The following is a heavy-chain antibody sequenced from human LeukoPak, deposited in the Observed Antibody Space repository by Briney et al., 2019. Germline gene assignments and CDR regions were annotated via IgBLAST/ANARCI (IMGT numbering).Heavy chain of an antibody. D-gene: IGHD3-22*01. CDR3: TTRRYYYDSSGYFYY. V-gene: IGHV3-15*01. J-gene: IGHJ4*02. Sequence: GGSLRLSCAASGFTFSNAWMSWVRQAPGKGLEWVGRIKSKTDGGTTDYAAPVKGRFTISRDDSKNTLYLQMNSLKTEDTAVYYCTTRRYYYDSSGYFYYWGQGTLVTVSS. CDR1: GFTFSNAW. CDR2: IKSKTDGGTT.